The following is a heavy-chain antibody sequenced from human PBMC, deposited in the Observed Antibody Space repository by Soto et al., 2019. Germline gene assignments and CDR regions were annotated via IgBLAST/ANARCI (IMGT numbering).Heavy chain of an antibody. CDR2: IYYSEST. D-gene: IGHD4-17*01. V-gene: IGHV4-30-4*01. J-gene: IGHJ4*02. CDR3: AREMMTTSLLNY. Sequence: QVQLQESGPGLVKPSQTLSLTCTVSGGSISSSDYYWIWIRQPPGKGLEWIGYIYYSESTYYNPSLKSRVTISLDTSKNQFSLTLSSVTAADTAMYYCAREMMTTSLLNYWGQGILVTVPS. CDR1: GGSISSSDYY.